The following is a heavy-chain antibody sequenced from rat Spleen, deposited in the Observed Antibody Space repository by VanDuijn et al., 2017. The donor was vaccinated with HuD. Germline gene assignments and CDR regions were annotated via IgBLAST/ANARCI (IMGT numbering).Heavy chain of an antibody. CDR2: IRTKPNNYAT. V-gene: IGHV10-5*01. CDR1: GFTFSNAA. Sequence: VQVVESGGGLVQPKESLKISCAASGFTFSNAAMYWVRQAPGKGLEWVARIRTKPNNYATYYADSVKGRFTISRDDSKSMVYLQMDNLKTEDTAMYYCTAASKLGADYFDYWGQGVMVTVSS. CDR3: TAASKLGADYFDY. J-gene: IGHJ2*01. D-gene: IGHD5-1*01.